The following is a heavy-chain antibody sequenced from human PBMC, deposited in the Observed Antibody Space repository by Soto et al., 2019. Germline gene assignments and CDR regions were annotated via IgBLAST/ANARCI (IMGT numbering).Heavy chain of an antibody. CDR2: INPNSGGT. Sequence: ASVKVSCKASGYTFTGYYMHWVRQAPGQGLEWMGWINPNSGGTNYAQKFQGWVTMTRDTSISTAYMELSRLRSDDTAVYYCARDPRGIAAEGPNYFDYWGQGTLVTVS. D-gene: IGHD6-13*01. V-gene: IGHV1-2*04. J-gene: IGHJ4*02. CDR1: GYTFTGYY. CDR3: ARDPRGIAAEGPNYFDY.